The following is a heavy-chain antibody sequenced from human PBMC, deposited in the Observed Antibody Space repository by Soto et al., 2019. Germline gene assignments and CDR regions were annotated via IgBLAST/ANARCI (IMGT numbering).Heavy chain of an antibody. CDR1: GYTFTSYH. CDR2: INPSGGST. V-gene: IGHV1-46*03. CDR3: ARXXRDGYNSGPRDFYFDY. J-gene: IGHJ4*02. D-gene: IGHD5-12*01. Sequence: QVQLVQSGAEVKKPGASVQVSCKASGYTFTSYHMHWVRQAPGQGLEWMGIINPSGGSTSYAQKFQGRVTMTRDTSTSTVYMDLSSLRSXXTAVYYCARXXRDGYNSGPRDFYFDYWGQGTLVTVSS.